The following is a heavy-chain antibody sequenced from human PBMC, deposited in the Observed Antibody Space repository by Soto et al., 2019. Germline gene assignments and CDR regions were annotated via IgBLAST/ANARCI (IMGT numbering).Heavy chain of an antibody. CDR3: ARDGISYDIWSPQPCDY. D-gene: IGHD3-3*01. Sequence: VQLVESGGGLVQPGGSLRLSCAASGFTFSSYAIHWVRQAPGKGLEWVAVIAYDGNNKYYAASVKGRFTISRDNSKNTLYLQMNSLTVEDTGVYYCARDGISYDIWSPQPCDYWGQGTLVTVSS. CDR1: GFTFSSYA. CDR2: IAYDGNNK. V-gene: IGHV3-30-3*01. J-gene: IGHJ4*02.